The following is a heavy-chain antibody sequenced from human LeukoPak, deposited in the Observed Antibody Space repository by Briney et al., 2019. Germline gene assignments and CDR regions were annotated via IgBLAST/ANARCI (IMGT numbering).Heavy chain of an antibody. CDR1: GFTYSVYN. V-gene: IGHV3-21*01. CDR2: ISSSGHYI. Sequence: GGSLRLSCAASGFTYSVYNMNWVRQAPGKGLEWVASISSSGHYIYYADSVKGRFTISRDNAKDSLFLQMNSLRPEDTAVYYXAXEKXRVVLTAPLQYWGQGTLVTVSS. D-gene: IGHD4/OR15-4a*01. CDR3: AXEKXRVVLTAPLQY. J-gene: IGHJ4*02.